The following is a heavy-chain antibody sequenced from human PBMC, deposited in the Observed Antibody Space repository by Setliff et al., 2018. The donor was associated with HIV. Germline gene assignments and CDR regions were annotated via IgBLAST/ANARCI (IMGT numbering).Heavy chain of an antibody. Sequence: PGGSLRLSCAVSGFDFSSTWMSWVRQAPGKGLEWVGRVTSKTEGGTIDYATPVKGRFTISGDDSKNTLYLQMDSLKTEDTAVYYCTAFWGGFDPWGQGTLVTVSS. CDR1: GFDFSSTW. D-gene: IGHD7-27*01. CDR2: VTSKTEGGTI. V-gene: IGHV3-15*01. J-gene: IGHJ5*02. CDR3: TAFWGGFDP.